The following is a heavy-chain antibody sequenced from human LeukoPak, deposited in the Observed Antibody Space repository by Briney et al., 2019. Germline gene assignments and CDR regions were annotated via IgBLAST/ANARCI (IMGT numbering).Heavy chain of an antibody. CDR3: AREGIAAYFDY. CDR1: GGSISSSY. CDR2: IYYSGST. D-gene: IGHD6-13*01. Sequence: SETLSLTCTVSGGSISSSYWSWIRQPPGEGLEWIGYIYYSGSTDYNPSLKSRVTISVDTSKNQFSLKLSSVTAADTAVYYCAREGIAAYFDYWGQGTLVTVSS. V-gene: IGHV4-59*12. J-gene: IGHJ4*02.